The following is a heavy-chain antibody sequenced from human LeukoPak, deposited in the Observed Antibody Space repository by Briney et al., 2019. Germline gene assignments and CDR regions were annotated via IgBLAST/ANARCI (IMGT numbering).Heavy chain of an antibody. D-gene: IGHD5-18*01. CDR3: ARERGDTQRDYYGMDV. J-gene: IGHJ6*02. CDR1: GFTFSSYC. Sequence: GGSLRLSCAASGFTFSSYCMSWVPQAPGKGLEWVANINQDGSENYYVDSVKGRFTISRDNAKNSLYLQMNSVRAEDTAVYYCARERGDTQRDYYGMDVWGQGTTVTVSS. CDR2: INQDGSEN. V-gene: IGHV3-7*01.